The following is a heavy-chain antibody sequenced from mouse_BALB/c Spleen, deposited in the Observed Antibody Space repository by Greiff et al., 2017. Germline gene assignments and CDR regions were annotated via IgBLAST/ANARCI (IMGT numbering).Heavy chain of an antibody. CDR2: ISSGSSTI. CDR1: GFTFSSFG. J-gene: IGHJ1*01. V-gene: IGHV5-17*02. CDR3: ARGGNYDWYFDV. Sequence: EVKLVESGGGLVQPGGSRKLSCAASGFTFSSFGMHWVRQAPEKGLEWVAYISSGSSTIYYADTVKGRFTISRDNPKNTLFLQMTSLRSEDTAMYYCARGGNYDWYFDVWGAGTTVTVSS. D-gene: IGHD2-1*01.